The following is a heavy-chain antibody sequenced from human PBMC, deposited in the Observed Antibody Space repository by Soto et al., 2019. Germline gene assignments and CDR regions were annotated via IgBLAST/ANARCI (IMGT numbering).Heavy chain of an antibody. D-gene: IGHD1-7*01. Sequence: PSETLSLTCTVFGGSISSYYWSWIRQPPGKGLEWIGYIYYSGSTNYNPSLKSRVTISVDTSKNQFSLKLSSVTAADTAVYYCARHGGWNYFFAIDYWGQGTLVTVSS. CDR2: IYYSGST. CDR1: GGSISSYY. CDR3: ARHGGWNYFFAIDY. J-gene: IGHJ4*02. V-gene: IGHV4-59*08.